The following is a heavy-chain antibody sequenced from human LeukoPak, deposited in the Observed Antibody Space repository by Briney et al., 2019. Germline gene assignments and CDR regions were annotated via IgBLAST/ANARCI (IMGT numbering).Heavy chain of an antibody. J-gene: IGHJ5*02. CDR3: ARDTLYYYGSNWFDP. CDR2: IYYSGST. V-gene: IGHV4-39*07. D-gene: IGHD3-10*01. Sequence: SETLSLTCTVSGGSISSGSYYWGWIRQPPGKGLEWIGSIYYSGSTYYNPSLKSRVTISVDTSKNQFSLKLSSVTAADTAVYYCARDTLYYYGSNWFDPWGQGTLVTVSS. CDR1: GGSISSGSYY.